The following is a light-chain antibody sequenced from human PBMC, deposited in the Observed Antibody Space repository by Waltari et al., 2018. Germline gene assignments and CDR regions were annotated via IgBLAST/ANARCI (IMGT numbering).Light chain of an antibody. CDR1: QSMNNY. CDR3: QQRSSWPRT. V-gene: IGKV3-11*01. J-gene: IGKJ1*01. Sequence: DIVLTQSPATLSLSPGERATLSCKASQSMNNYLAWYQQKPGQAPRLLIYSASNRATGIPARFSVSGSGTDFFLTISSLDPEDFAVYYCQQRSSWPRTFGQGTRVEIK. CDR2: SAS.